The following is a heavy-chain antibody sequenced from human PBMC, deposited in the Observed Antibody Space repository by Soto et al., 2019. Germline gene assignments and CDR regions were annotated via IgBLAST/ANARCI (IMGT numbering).Heavy chain of an antibody. J-gene: IGHJ3*02. CDR1: GFIFGTYA. CDR3: AHPRGYGVFDAVDI. Sequence: EVQLVESGGGLVQPGGSLRLSCAASGFIFGTYAMNWVRQAPGKGLEWVSAISSSGGSTYYAESVRGRFTISRDNSINTLYLQMSSLRTEDTAVYYCAHPRGYGVFDAVDIWGQGTMVTVSS. V-gene: IGHV3-23*04. D-gene: IGHD4-17*01. CDR2: ISSSGGST.